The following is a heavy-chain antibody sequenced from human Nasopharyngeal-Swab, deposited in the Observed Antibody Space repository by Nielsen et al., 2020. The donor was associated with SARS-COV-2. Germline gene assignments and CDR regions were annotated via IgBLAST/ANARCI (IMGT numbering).Heavy chain of an antibody. CDR3: ARARLYYYGSGNYYMDV. CDR1: GGSISSSSYY. D-gene: IGHD3-10*01. CDR2: IYYSGST. J-gene: IGHJ6*03. V-gene: IGHV4-31*03. Sequence: LRLSCTVSGGSISSSSYYWGWIRQPPGKGLEWIGYIYYSGSTYYNPSLKSRVTISVDTSKNQFSLKLSSVTAADTAVYYCARARLYYYGSGNYYMDVWGKGTTVTVSS.